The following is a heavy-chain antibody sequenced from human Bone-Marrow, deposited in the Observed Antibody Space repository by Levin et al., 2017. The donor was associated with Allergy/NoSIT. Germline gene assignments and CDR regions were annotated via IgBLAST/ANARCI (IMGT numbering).Heavy chain of an antibody. CDR3: TRSPYDSSGYYYADWFDS. V-gene: IGHV1-3*01. D-gene: IGHD3-22*01. CDR2: INAGNGNT. CDR1: GYTFASYG. J-gene: IGHJ5*01. Sequence: GESLKISCKASGYTFASYGIHWVRQAPGQRLEWMGWINAGNGNTKYSQKFQGRVTITRDTSASTAYMELSSLRSEDTAVYYCTRSPYDSSGYYYADWFDSWGQGTLVTVSS.